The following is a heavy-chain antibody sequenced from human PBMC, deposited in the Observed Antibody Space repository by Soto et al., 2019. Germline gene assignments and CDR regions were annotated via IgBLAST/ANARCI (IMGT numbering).Heavy chain of an antibody. V-gene: IGHV4-31*03. CDR2: IYYSGST. CDR3: AREAAGILNWFDP. CDR1: GGSISSGGYY. J-gene: IGHJ5*02. D-gene: IGHD6-25*01. Sequence: QVQLQESGPGLVKPSQTLSLTCTVSGGSISSGGYYWSWIRQHPGKGLEWIGYIYYSGSTYYNPSLKRRLTISVDTSTNPCSLKLSSVTAADTAVYYCAREAAGILNWFDPWGQGTLVTVSS.